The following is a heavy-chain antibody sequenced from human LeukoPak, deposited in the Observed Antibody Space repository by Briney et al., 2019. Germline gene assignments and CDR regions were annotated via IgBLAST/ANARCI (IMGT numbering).Heavy chain of an antibody. CDR1: GFTFSSYF. V-gene: IGHV3-7*05. Sequence: GGSLRLSCAASGFTFSSYFMNWVRQAPGKGLEWVAKIHPVVSDKSYVDSVKGRFTISRDNAKSSLHLQMNSLRAEDTAVYYCARVRGDYGRISDYWGQGTLATLSS. CDR3: ARVRGDYGRISDY. J-gene: IGHJ4*02. D-gene: IGHD4/OR15-4a*01. CDR2: IHPVVSDK.